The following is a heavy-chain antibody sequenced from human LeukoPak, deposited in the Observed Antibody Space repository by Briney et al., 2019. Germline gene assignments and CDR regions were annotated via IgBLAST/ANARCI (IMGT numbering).Heavy chain of an antibody. CDR1: GGSFSGYY. V-gene: IGHV4-34*01. Sequence: SETLSLTCAVYGGSFSGYYWSWIRQPPGKGLEWIGEINHSGSTNYNPSLKSRVTISVDTSKNQFSLKLSSVTAADTAVYHCARGDIIVVWFDPWGQGTLVTVSS. D-gene: IGHD2-2*01. CDR2: INHSGST. J-gene: IGHJ5*02. CDR3: ARGDIIVVWFDP.